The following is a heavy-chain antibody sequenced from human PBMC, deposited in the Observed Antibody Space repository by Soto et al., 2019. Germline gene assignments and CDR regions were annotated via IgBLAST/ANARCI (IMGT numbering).Heavy chain of an antibody. D-gene: IGHD2-15*01. CDR2: IIPIFGTA. V-gene: IGHV1-69*06. CDR3: ARGYCSGGSCQTPHFDY. CDR1: GGTFSSYA. J-gene: IGHJ4*02. Sequence: SVKVSCKASGGTFSSYAISWVRQAPGQGLEWMGGIIPIFGTANYAQKFQGRVTITADKSTSTAYMELSSLRSEDTAVYYCARGYCSGGSCQTPHFDYWGQGTLVTVSS.